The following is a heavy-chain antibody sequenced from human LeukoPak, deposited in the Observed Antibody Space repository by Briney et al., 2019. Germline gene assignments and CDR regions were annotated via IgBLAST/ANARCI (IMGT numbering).Heavy chain of an antibody. CDR1: GVTFSGSA. CDR3: TRRQLVGASTLDAFDI. D-gene: IGHD1-26*01. J-gene: IGHJ3*02. Sequence: GGSLRLSCAASGVTFSGSAMHWVRPASGKGLEWVGRIRSKANSYATAYAASVKGRFTISRDDSKNTAYLQMNSLKIEDRAVYYCTRRQLVGASTLDAFDIWGQGTMVTVSS. V-gene: IGHV3-73*01. CDR2: IRSKANSYAT.